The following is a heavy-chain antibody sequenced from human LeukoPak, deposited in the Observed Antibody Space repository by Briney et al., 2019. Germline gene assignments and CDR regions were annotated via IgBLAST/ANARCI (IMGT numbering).Heavy chain of an antibody. V-gene: IGHV6-1*01. CDR2: TYYRSKWYN. CDR1: GDSVSSNSAA. J-gene: IGHJ4*02. CDR3: ARGLNYYDSSGYYID. D-gene: IGHD3-22*01. Sequence: SQTLSLTCAISGDSVSSNSAAWNWIRQSPSRGLEWLGRTYYRSKWYNDYAVSVKSRITINPDTSKNQSSLKLSSMTAADTAVYYCARGLNYYDSSGYYIDWGQGTLVTVSP.